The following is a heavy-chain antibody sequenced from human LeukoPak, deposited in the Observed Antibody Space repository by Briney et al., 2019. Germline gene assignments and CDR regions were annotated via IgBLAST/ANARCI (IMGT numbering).Heavy chain of an antibody. V-gene: IGHV4-31*03. J-gene: IGHJ3*01. Sequence: SETLSLTCTVSGGSINNGGYYWSWIRQHPGKGLEWIGYIYYSGSSYYNPSLRSRVTISVDTSKNHFSLKLSSVTAADTAVYYCVRQDHTYDSWIAVIELGAFYLWGQGTVVTVSS. D-gene: IGHD3-3*01. CDR2: IYYSGSS. CDR1: GGSINNGGYY. CDR3: VRQDHTYDSWIAVIELGAFYL.